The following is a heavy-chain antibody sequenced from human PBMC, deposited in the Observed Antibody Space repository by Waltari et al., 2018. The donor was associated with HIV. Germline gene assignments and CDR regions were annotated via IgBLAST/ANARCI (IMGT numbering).Heavy chain of an antibody. CDR3: ARGSQHHDH. CDR2: VSHSGDT. V-gene: IGHV4-34*01. CDR1: GTSVSGYY. Sequence: QVQLQQWGTGLLKPSGTLSLRCAIDGTSVSGYYWSWIRQSPALGLEWIGEVSHSGDTNYNPSFAGRVSMSADISKNQLSLNLTSLTAADTGVYFCARGSQHHDHWGQGTPVTVSS. J-gene: IGHJ5*02.